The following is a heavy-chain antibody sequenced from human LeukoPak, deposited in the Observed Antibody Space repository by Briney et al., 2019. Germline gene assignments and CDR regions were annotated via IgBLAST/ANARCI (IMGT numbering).Heavy chain of an antibody. V-gene: IGHV4-30-4*08. D-gene: IGHD3-3*01. CDR3: ARTFSGYDFWSGYSTENNWFDP. Sequence: SETLSLTCTVSGGSISSGDYYWSWIRQPPGKGLEWIVYIYYSGRTYYIPSLKSRVTISVDTSKNQFSLKLSSVTAADTAVYYCARTFSGYDFWSGYSTENNWFDPWGQGTLVTVSS. J-gene: IGHJ5*02. CDR2: IYYSGRT. CDR1: GGSISSGDYY.